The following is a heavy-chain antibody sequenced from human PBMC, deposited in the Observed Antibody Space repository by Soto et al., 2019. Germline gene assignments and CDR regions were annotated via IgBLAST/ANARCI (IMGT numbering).Heavy chain of an antibody. J-gene: IGHJ4*02. V-gene: IGHV4-30-4*08. CDR2: INHSGST. D-gene: IGHD2-2*01. Sequence: PSETLSLTCSVSGGSIRRSDSCWSWVRQFPGKGLEWIGYINHSGSTNYNPSLKSRVTISVDTSKNQFSLKLSSVTAADTAVYYCARSSYCSSTSCYPFYFDYWGQGTLVTVSS. CDR3: ARSSYCSSTSCYPFYFDY. CDR1: GGSIRRSDSC.